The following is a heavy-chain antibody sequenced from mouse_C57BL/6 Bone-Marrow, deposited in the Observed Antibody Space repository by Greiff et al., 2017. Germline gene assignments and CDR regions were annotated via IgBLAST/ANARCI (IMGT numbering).Heavy chain of an antibody. J-gene: IGHJ1*03. Sequence: QVQLQQPGAELVKPGASVKLSCKASGYTFTSYWMHWVKQRPGQGLEWIGMIHPNSGSTNYNEKFKSKATLTVDKSSSTAYMQRSSLTSEDSAVYYCARPRRGGYFDVWGTGTTVTVSS. CDR1: GYTFTSYW. CDR3: ARPRRGGYFDV. V-gene: IGHV1-64*01. CDR2: IHPNSGST.